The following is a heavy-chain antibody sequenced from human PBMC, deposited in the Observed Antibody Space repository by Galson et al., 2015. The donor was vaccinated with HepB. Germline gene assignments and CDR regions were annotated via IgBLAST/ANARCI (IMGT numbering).Heavy chain of an antibody. CDR2: IDPSDSYT. V-gene: IGHV5-10-1*01. Sequence: QSGAEVKKPGESLRISCKGSGYSFTSYWISWVRQMPGKGLEWMGRIDPSDSYTNYSPSFQGHVTISADKSISTAYLQWSSLKASDTAMYYCARPGSYYDGSGYHMIYYMDVWGKGTTVTVSS. CDR3: ARPGSYYDGSGYHMIYYMDV. J-gene: IGHJ6*03. D-gene: IGHD3-22*01. CDR1: GYSFTSYW.